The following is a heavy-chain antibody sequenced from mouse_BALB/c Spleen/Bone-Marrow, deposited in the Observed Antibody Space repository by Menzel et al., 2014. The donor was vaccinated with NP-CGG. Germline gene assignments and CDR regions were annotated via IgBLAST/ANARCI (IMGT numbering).Heavy chain of an antibody. V-gene: IGHV2-2*02. CDR2: IWSGGST. CDR1: GFSLTSYG. J-gene: IGHJ2*01. D-gene: IGHD2-14*01. CDR3: ARKRYGGYFYY. Sequence: QVQLQQPGPGLVQPSQSLSITCTVSGFSLTSYGVHWVRQSPGKGLEWLGVIWSGGSTDYNAAFISRLSISKDNSKSQVFFKMNSLRANDTAIYYCARKRYGGYFYYWGQGTTLTVSS.